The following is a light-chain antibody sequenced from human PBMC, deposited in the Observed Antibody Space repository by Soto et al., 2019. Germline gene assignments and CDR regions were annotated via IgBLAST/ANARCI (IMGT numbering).Light chain of an antibody. CDR3: QQHNNWPYT. CDR2: GAF. V-gene: IGKV3-15*01. CDR1: QTVSSN. J-gene: IGKJ2*01. Sequence: EVVMTQSPGTLSVSPGESATLSCRASQTVSSNVAWYQQRPGQAPRLLIDGAFTRATGVPARFSGSRSGKEFTLTISSPQSEDFALYYCQQHNNWPYTFGQGTKLEIK.